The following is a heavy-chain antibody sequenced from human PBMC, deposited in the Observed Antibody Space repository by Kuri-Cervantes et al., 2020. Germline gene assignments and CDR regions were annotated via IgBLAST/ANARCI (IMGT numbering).Heavy chain of an antibody. CDR2: ISYDGSNK. D-gene: IGHD2-15*01. CDR1: GFTFSSYA. J-gene: IGHJ3*02. Sequence: GESLKISCAASGFTFSSYAMSWVRQAPGKGLEWVAVISYDGSNKYYADSVKGRFTISRDNSKNTLYLQVNSLRAEDTAVYYCAKHSPYCSGGSCYHDAFDIWGQGTMVTVSS. V-gene: IGHV3-30*18. CDR3: AKHSPYCSGGSCYHDAFDI.